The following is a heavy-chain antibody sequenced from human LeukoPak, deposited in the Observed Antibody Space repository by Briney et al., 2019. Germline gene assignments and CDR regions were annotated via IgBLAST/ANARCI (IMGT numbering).Heavy chain of an antibody. J-gene: IGHJ4*02. Sequence: GGSLRLSCAASGFTVSSNYMSWVRQAPGKGLEWVSVIYSGGSTYYADSVKGRFTISRDNSKNTLCLQMNSLRAEDTAVYYCARDRGVGAFDYWGQGTLVTVSS. CDR3: ARDRGVGAFDY. V-gene: IGHV3-66*02. D-gene: IGHD1-26*01. CDR2: IYSGGST. CDR1: GFTVSSNY.